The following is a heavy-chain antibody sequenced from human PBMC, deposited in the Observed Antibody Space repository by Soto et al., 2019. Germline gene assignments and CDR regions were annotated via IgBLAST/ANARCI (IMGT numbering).Heavy chain of an antibody. D-gene: IGHD6-19*01. V-gene: IGHV3-30*18. CDR1: GFTFKTYG. CDR2: ISYDGSNK. CDR3: AKGHSSGWYFFDD. Sequence: GGSMRLSCAASGFTFKTYGIHWVRQAPGKGLEWVAVISYDGSNKYYADSVKGRFTISRDNSKNTLYLQMNSLRAEDTAVYYCAKGHSSGWYFFDDWGQGTLVTVSS. J-gene: IGHJ4*02.